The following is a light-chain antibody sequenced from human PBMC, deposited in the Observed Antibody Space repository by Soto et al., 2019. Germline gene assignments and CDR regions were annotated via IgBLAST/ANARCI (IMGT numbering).Light chain of an antibody. Sequence: EIVLTQSPGTLSVSPGERATLSCRASQSISSNYLAWYQQKPGQAPRILIYGASSRATGIPDRFSGSGSGTDFTLTISRLEPEDSAIYYCKQYVSWKFGQGTKVEIK. CDR1: QSISSNY. CDR3: KQYVSWK. V-gene: IGKV3-20*01. CDR2: GAS. J-gene: IGKJ1*01.